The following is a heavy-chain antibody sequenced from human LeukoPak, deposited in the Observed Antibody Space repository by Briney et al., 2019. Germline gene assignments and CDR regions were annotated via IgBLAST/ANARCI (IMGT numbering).Heavy chain of an antibody. V-gene: IGHV3-11*01. CDR2: ISSGGTIT. CDR3: ARHHEYERNSYGMDA. Sequence: GGSLRLSCVASRFNFSDHYMSWIRQAPGKGLEWVSYISSGGTITYHADSVKGRFTVSRDNAKKSLYLQMNSLRGEDTAVYYCARHHEYERNSYGMDAWGRGTTVTVSS. CDR1: RFNFSDHY. D-gene: IGHD3-16*01. J-gene: IGHJ6*02.